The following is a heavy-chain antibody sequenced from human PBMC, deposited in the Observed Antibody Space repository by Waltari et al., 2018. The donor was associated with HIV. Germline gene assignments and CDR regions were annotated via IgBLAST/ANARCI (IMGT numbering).Heavy chain of an antibody. CDR2: IKQDGSEK. CDR1: GFPFSTYW. CDR3: ARDHTWLHSDS. Sequence: EVQLVASGGGLVQPGGYRRLSCAAAGFPFSTYWMSWVRQAPGKGLEWVANIKQDGSEKYYVDSVKGRFTISRDNTKNSLYLQMNSLGAEDTAVYYCARDHTWLHSDSWGQGTLVTVSS. V-gene: IGHV3-7*01. D-gene: IGHD5-12*01. J-gene: IGHJ4*02.